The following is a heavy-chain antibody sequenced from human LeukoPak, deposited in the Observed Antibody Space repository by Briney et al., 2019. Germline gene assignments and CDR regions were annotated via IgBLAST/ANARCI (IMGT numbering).Heavy chain of an antibody. Sequence: ASVKVSCKVSGYTLTELSMHWVRQAPGKGLEWMGGFDPEDGETIYAQKFQGRVTMTEDTSTDTAYMELSSLRSEDTAVYYCATGRYYDSSGYYLLKIIGHFDYWGQGTLVTVSS. J-gene: IGHJ4*02. D-gene: IGHD3-22*01. CDR2: FDPEDGET. CDR3: ATGRYYDSSGYYLLKIIGHFDY. CDR1: GYTLTELS. V-gene: IGHV1-24*01.